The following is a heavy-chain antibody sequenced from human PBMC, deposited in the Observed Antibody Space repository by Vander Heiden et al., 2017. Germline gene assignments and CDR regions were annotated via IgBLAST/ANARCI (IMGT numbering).Heavy chain of an antibody. D-gene: IGHD6-19*01. CDR1: GGSISSYY. CDR2: IYTRGSH. CDR3: ARDNLAVAVPLENWFDP. J-gene: IGHJ5*02. Sequence: QVQLQESGPGLVKPSETLSLTCTVSGGSISSYYWSWIRQPAGKGLEWIGRIYTRGSHNYNPSLKSRVTMSVDTSKNQFSLKLSSVTAADTAVYYCARDNLAVAVPLENWFDPWGQGTLVTVSS. V-gene: IGHV4-4*07.